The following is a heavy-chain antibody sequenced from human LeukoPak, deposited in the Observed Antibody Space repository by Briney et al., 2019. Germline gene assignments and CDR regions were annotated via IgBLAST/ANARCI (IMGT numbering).Heavy chain of an antibody. CDR3: ARGGSSGYYYG. Sequence: SETLSLTCTVSGDSISSYYGSWIRQPAGKGLEWIGRLYTSGSTNYNPSLKSRVTMSVDTSKNQFSLKLTSMTAADTAVYYCARGGSSGYYYGWGQGTLVTVSS. CDR2: LYTSGST. V-gene: IGHV4-4*07. D-gene: IGHD3-22*01. J-gene: IGHJ4*02. CDR1: GDSISSYY.